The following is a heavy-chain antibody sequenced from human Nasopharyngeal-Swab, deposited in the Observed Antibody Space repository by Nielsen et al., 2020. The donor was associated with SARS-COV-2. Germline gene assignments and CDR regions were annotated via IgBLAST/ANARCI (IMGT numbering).Heavy chain of an antibody. J-gene: IGHJ5*02. D-gene: IGHD2-15*01. CDR3: ARGGDPREVVAATDCFDP. V-gene: IGHV1-46*01. CDR2: INPGGGSA. Sequence: WVRQAPGQGLEWMGIINPGGGSARYSQNFQGRVTMTRDTSTSTVYMELSSLRPEDTAVYYCARGGDPREVVAATDCFDPWGQGTLVTVSS.